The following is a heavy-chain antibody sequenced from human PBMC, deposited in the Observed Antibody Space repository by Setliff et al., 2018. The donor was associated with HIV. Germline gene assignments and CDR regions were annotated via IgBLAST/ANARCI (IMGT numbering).Heavy chain of an antibody. Sequence: PSETLSLTCTVYGASISNSNSYWGWIRQPPGKRLEWLGSIYYGGSTSYNPSLSSRLTISVDTSKNQVSLKMSSVTAADTAVYYCARLPAADGTVDYWGQGTLVTVSS. CDR1: GASISNSNSY. D-gene: IGHD6-13*01. CDR3: ARLPAADGTVDY. CDR2: IYYGGST. J-gene: IGHJ4*02. V-gene: IGHV4-39*01.